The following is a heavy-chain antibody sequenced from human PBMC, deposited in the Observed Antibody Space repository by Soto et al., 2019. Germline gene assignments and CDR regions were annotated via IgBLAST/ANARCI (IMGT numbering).Heavy chain of an antibody. V-gene: IGHV3-30-3*01. Sequence: RSLRLSCAASGFTFSSYAMHWVRQAPGKGLEWVAVISYDGSNKYYADSVKGRFTISRDNSKNTLYLQMNSLRAEDTAVYYCARDGGTTLSPAEWGQGTLVTVSS. D-gene: IGHD3-16*01. CDR3: ARDGGTTLSPAE. CDR2: ISYDGSNK. CDR1: GFTFSSYA. J-gene: IGHJ4*02.